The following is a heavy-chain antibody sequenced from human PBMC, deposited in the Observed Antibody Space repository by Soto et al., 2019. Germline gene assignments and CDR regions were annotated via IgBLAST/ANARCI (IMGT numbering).Heavy chain of an antibody. CDR3: TRGLLTDFFDY. V-gene: IGHV3-30-3*01. CDR2: ISYDGSNQ. CDR1: GFTFDTYA. Sequence: VQLVESGGGVVQSGRSQRLSCAASGFTFDTYAMHWVRQAPGKGLEWVAVISYDGSNQFYAGSVKGRFTVSRDNSKNTLYLQVNSLRNDDTAVYYCTRGLLTDFFDYWGQGALVTVSS. J-gene: IGHJ4*02.